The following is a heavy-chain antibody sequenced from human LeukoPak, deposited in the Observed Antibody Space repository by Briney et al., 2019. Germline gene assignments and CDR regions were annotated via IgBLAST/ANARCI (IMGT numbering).Heavy chain of an antibody. CDR3: ARDNGGSYPFDY. D-gene: IGHD1-26*01. J-gene: IGHJ4*02. CDR2: INPNSGGT. Sequence: ASVKVSCKASGYTFTGYYMHCVRQAPGQGLEWMGWINPNSGGTNYAQKFQGRVTMTRDTSISTAYMELSRLRSDDTAVYYCARDNGGSYPFDYWGQGTLVTVSS. V-gene: IGHV1-2*02. CDR1: GYTFTGYY.